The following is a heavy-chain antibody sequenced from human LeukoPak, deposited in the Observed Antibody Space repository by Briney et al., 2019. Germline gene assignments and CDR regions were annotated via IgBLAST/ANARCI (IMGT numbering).Heavy chain of an antibody. CDR1: GFTFSSYA. J-gene: IGHJ4*02. CDR2: ISGSGGST. V-gene: IGHV3-23*01. Sequence: GGSLRLSCAASGFTFSSYAMSWVRQAPGKGLEWVSTISGSGGSTYYADSVKGRFTISRDNSKNTLYLQMNSLRVEDTAVYYCAKVHSSSWSDFDYWGQGTLVTVSS. D-gene: IGHD6-13*01. CDR3: AKVHSSSWSDFDY.